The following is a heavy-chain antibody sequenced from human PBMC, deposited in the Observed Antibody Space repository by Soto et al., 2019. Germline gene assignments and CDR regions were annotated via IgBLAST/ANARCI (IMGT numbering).Heavy chain of an antibody. D-gene: IGHD2-15*01. Sequence: QITLKESGPTLVKPTQTLTLTCTFSGFSLSTSGVGVGWIRQPPGKALEWLALIYWNDDKRYSPSLKSRLTITKDTSKNQVVLTMTNMDPVDTATYYCAHRLVAFIEGEAFDIWGQGTMVTVSS. CDR1: GFSLSTSGVG. J-gene: IGHJ3*02. V-gene: IGHV2-5*01. CDR2: IYWNDDK. CDR3: AHRLVAFIEGEAFDI.